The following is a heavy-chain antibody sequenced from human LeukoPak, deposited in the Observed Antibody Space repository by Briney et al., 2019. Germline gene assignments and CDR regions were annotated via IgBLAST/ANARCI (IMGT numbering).Heavy chain of an antibody. CDR1: GFTFSSYA. D-gene: IGHD6-19*01. V-gene: IGHV3-30-3*01. CDR2: ISYDGSNK. Sequence: GGSLRLSCAASGFTFSSYAMHWVRQAPGKGLEWVAVISYDGSNKYYADSVKGRFTISRDNSKNTLYLQMNSLRAEDTAVYYCAKVAVPGASDYWGQGTLVTVSS. CDR3: AKVAVPGASDY. J-gene: IGHJ4*02.